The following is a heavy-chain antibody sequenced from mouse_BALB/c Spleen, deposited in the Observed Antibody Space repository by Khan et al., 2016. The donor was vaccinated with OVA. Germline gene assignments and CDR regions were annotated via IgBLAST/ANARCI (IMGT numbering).Heavy chain of an antibody. CDR3: ARNSYMYDFTY. Sequence: QVQLKQSGPGLVRPSQTLSFTCTVPGSSLTPYGFHWVRKSPGKGLECLGWIRIVGKTDYNPAFISGLSITKDNSKSQVFFKMTSLQADDTAMYYCARNSYMYDFTYWGQGTLVTVSA. CDR1: GSSLTPYG. CDR2: IRIVGKT. D-gene: IGHD2-14*01. J-gene: IGHJ3*01. V-gene: IGHV2-2*01.